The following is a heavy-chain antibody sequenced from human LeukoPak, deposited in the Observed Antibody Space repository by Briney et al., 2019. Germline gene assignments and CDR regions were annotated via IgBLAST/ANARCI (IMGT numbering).Heavy chain of an antibody. Sequence: SVEVSCKASGGTFSSYAISWVRQAPGQGLEWMGGIIPIFGTANCAQKFQGRVTITADESTSTAYMELSSLRSEDTAVYYCARDRQVGAASFDYWGQGTLVTVSS. CDR2: IIPIFGTA. D-gene: IGHD1-26*01. CDR1: GGTFSSYA. CDR3: ARDRQVGAASFDY. V-gene: IGHV1-69*13. J-gene: IGHJ4*02.